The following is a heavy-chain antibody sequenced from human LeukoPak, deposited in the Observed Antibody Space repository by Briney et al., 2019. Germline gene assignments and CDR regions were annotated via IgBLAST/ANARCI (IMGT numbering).Heavy chain of an antibody. CDR2: ISYDGSNK. J-gene: IGHJ4*02. Sequence: GRSLRLSCAASGFTFSSYGMHWVRQAPGKGLEWVAVISYDGSNKYYADSVKGRFTISRDNSKNTLYLQMNSLRAEDTAVYYCARDREPYGDYDYSTWGQGTLVTVSS. CDR3: ARDREPYGDYDYST. CDR1: GFTFSSYG. D-gene: IGHD4-17*01. V-gene: IGHV3-30*03.